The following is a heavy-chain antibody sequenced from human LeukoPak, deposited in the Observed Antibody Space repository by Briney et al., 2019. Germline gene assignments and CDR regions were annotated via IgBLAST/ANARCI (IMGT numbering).Heavy chain of an antibody. V-gene: IGHV1-8*02. D-gene: IGHD3-10*01. J-gene: IGHJ4*02. CDR2: INPNSGNT. CDR1: GYTFTGYY. CDR3: ARSVLLWFGEAPDFDY. Sequence: ASVKVSCKASGYTFTGYYMHWVRQAPGQGLEWMGWINPNSGNTGYAQKFQGRVTMTRNTSISTAYMELSSLRSEDTAVYYCARSVLLWFGEAPDFDYWGQGTLVTVSS.